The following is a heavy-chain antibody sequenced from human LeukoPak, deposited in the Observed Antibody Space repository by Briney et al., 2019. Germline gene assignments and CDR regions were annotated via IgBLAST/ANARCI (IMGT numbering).Heavy chain of an antibody. Sequence: SETLSLTCAVYGGSFSGYYWSWIRQPPGKGLEWIGEINHSGSNNYCTPRKSRVTIPVDTSKNQFSLKLSSATAADTAVYYCARQRYSYGYGWFDPWGQGTLVTVSS. CDR2: INHSGSN. V-gene: IGHV4-34*01. CDR3: ARQRYSYGYGWFDP. CDR1: GGSFSGYY. J-gene: IGHJ5*02. D-gene: IGHD5-18*01.